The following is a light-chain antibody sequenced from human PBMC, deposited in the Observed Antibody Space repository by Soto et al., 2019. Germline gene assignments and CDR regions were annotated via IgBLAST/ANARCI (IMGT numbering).Light chain of an antibody. CDR3: QQYGRSSLMFT. V-gene: IGKV3-20*01. CDR1: QSVTSDF. CDR2: GAS. J-gene: IGKJ2*01. Sequence: EIVLTQSPGTLSLSPGERATLSCRASQSVTSDFLAWYQQKPGQAPRLLIYGASTRAAGVPDRFSGSVSGTDFTRPITRLEPEDFAVYYCQQYGRSSLMFTFGQGTKLGV.